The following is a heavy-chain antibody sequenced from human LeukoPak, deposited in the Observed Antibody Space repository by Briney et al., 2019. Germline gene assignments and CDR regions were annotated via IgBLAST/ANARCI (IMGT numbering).Heavy chain of an antibody. Sequence: PSQTLSLTCTVSCGSISSGGYYWSWIRQPPGKGLEWIGYIYHSGSTYYNPSLKSRVTISVDRSKNQFSLKLSSVTAADTAVYYCARDRRDSSSSWGQGTLVTASS. D-gene: IGHD6-6*01. CDR3: ARDRRDSSSS. J-gene: IGHJ4*02. CDR2: IYHSGST. CDR1: CGSISSGGYY. V-gene: IGHV4-30-2*01.